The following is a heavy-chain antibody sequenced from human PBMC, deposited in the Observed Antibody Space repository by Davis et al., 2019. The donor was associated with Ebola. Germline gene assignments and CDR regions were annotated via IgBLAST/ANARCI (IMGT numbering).Heavy chain of an antibody. CDR1: GFTFSNYA. V-gene: IGHV3-30*03. CDR3: ARDRPLDFFFGDYYGMDV. D-gene: IGHD3-16*01. CDR2: ISYDGSNK. J-gene: IGHJ6*02. Sequence: GGSLRLSCAASGFTFSNYAMHWVRQAPGKGLEWVAVISYDGSNKYYADSVKGRFTISRDNSKNTLYLQMNSLRAEDTAVYYCARDRPLDFFFGDYYGMDVWGQGTTVTVSS.